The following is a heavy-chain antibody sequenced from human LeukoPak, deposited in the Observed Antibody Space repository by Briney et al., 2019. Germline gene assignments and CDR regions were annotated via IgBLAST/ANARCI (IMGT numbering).Heavy chain of an antibody. V-gene: IGHV4-34*01. CDR2: INHSGST. J-gene: IGHJ4*02. CDR3: ARGIVGATTSDTIDY. Sequence: SETLSLTCAVYGGSFSGYYWSWIRQPPGKGLEWTGEINHSGSTNYNPSLKSRVTISVDTSKNQFSLKLSSVTAADTAVYYCARGIVGATTSDTIDYWGQGTLVTVSS. CDR1: GGSFSGYY. D-gene: IGHD1-26*01.